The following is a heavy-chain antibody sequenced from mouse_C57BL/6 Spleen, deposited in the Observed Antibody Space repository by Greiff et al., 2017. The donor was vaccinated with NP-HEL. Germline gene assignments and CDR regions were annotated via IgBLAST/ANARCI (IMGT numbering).Heavy chain of an antibody. CDR3: ATAGVDYYGRSLAY. J-gene: IGHJ3*01. Sequence: QVQLQQPGAELVKPGASVKLSCKASGYTFTSYWMHWVKQRPGQGLEWIGMIHPNSGSTNYNEKFKSKATLTVDKSSSTAYMQLSSLTSEDSAVYYCATAGVDYYGRSLAYWGQGTLVTVSA. D-gene: IGHD1-1*01. CDR1: GYTFTSYW. V-gene: IGHV1-64*01. CDR2: IHPNSGST.